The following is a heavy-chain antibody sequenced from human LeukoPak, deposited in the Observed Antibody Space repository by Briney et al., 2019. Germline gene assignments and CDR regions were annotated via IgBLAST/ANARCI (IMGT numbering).Heavy chain of an antibody. V-gene: IGHV4-59*01. J-gene: IGHJ6*03. CDR1: GGSISSYY. Sequence: PSETLSLTCTVSGGSISSYYWSWIRQPPGKGLEWIGCIYYSGSTNYNPSLKSRVTISVDTSKNQFSLKLSSVTAADTAVYYCARGRSSTYYYMDVWGKGTTVTVSS. D-gene: IGHD1-26*01. CDR3: ARGRSSTYYYMDV. CDR2: IYYSGST.